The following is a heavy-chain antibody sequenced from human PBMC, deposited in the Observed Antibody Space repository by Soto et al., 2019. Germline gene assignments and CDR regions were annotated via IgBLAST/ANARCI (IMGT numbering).Heavy chain of an antibody. V-gene: IGHV5-10-1*01. J-gene: IGHJ4*02. CDR1: GYSFTSYW. CDR3: ARHEYYYDSSGQYYFDY. Sequence: GESLKISCKGSGYSFTSYWISWVRQMPGKGLEWMGRIDPSDSYTNYSPSFQGHVTISADKSISTAYLQWSSLKASDTAMYYCARHEYYYDSSGQYYFDYWGQGTLVTVSS. D-gene: IGHD3-22*01. CDR2: IDPSDSYT.